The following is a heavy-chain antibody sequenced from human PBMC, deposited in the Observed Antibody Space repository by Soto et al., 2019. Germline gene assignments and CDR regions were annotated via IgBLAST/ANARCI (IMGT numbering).Heavy chain of an antibody. CDR1: GFTFSSNW. D-gene: IGHD6-19*01. V-gene: IGHV3-74*01. CDR2: INSDGSST. J-gene: IGHJ4*02. Sequence: EVQLVESGGGLVQPGGSLRLSCAASGFTFSSNWMHWVRQAPGKGLVWVSRINSDGSSTSYADSVKGRFTISRDNVQDTQFLQMNSLRAEDTAVYYCARPIAVTGGDFDYWGQGTLVTVSS. CDR3: ARPIAVTGGDFDY.